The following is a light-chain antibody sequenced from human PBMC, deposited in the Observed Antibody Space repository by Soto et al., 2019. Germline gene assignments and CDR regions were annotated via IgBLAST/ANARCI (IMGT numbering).Light chain of an antibody. J-gene: IGKJ5*01. V-gene: IGKV1-9*01. Sequence: DIQWPQSPSFLSASVSDRVTLTCRAGQGISTFLAWYQQKPGKAPKLLIYAASILQSGVPSRFRGSGSGTDFTLTISRLQPEDFATYFCQQYDNLPLTVGQGTRLEIK. CDR3: QQYDNLPLT. CDR1: QGISTF. CDR2: AAS.